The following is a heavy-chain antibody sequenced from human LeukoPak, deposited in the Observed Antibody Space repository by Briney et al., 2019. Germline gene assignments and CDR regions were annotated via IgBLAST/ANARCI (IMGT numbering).Heavy chain of an antibody. V-gene: IGHV3-11*01. J-gene: IGHJ4*02. D-gene: IGHD2-15*01. Sequence: SGGSLRLSCAASGFTFSDYYMSWIRQAPGKGLEWVSYISSSGSTIFYADSVKGRFTISRDNAKNSLYLQMNSLRAEDTAVYYCARGPLCSGGSCYQDYWGQGTLVTVSS. CDR3: ARGPLCSGGSCYQDY. CDR1: GFTFSDYY. CDR2: ISSSGSTI.